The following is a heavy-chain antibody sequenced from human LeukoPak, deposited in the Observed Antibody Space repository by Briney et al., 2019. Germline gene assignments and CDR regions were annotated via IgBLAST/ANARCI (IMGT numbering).Heavy chain of an antibody. CDR1: GYTFTGYY. J-gene: IGHJ6*03. V-gene: IGHV1-2*02. CDR3: ARDWEGYYYYMDV. CDR2: INPNSGGT. Sequence: ASVKVSCKASGYTFTGYYMHWVRQAPGQGLEWMGWINPNSGGTNYAQKFQGRVTMTRDTSISTAYMELSRLRSDDTAVYYCARDWEGYYYYMDVWGKGTTVTVSS. D-gene: IGHD1-26*01.